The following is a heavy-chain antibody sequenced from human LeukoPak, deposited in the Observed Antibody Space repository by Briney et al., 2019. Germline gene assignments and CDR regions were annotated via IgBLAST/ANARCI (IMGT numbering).Heavy chain of an antibody. V-gene: IGHV4-59*01. CDR2: IYYSGST. Sequence: SETLSLSCTVSGGSISSYYWSWIRQPPGKGLEWIGYIYYSGSTNYNPSLKSRVTISVDTSKNQFSLKLSSVTAADTAVYYCARLSGNYAYWGQGTLVTVSS. D-gene: IGHD1-26*01. J-gene: IGHJ4*02. CDR1: GGSISSYY. CDR3: ARLSGNYAY.